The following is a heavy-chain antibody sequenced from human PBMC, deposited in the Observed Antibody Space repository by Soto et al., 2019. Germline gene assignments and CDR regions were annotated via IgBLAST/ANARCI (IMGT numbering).Heavy chain of an antibody. Sequence: SETLSLTCAVYGGSFSGYYWSWIRQPPGKGLEWIGEINHSGSTNYNPSLKSRVTISVDTSKNQFSLKLSSVTAADTAVYYCARRWGGSLDYWGQGTLVTVSS. CDR3: ARRWGGSLDY. D-gene: IGHD1-26*01. J-gene: IGHJ4*02. CDR1: GGSFSGYY. V-gene: IGHV4-34*01. CDR2: INHSGST.